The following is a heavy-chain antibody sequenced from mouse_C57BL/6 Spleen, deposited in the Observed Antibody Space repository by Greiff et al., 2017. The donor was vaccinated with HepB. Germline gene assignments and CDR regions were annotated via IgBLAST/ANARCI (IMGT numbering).Heavy chain of an antibody. CDR1: GYTFTSYW. J-gene: IGHJ3*01. CDR2: IDPSDSYT. CDR3: ARSEMVTARFAY. V-gene: IGHV1-69*01. Sequence: VQLQQPGAELVMPGASVKLSCKASGYTFTSYWMHWVKQRPGQGLEWIGEIDPSDSYTNYNQKFKGKSTLTVDKSSSTAYMQLSSLTSEDSAVYYCARSEMVTARFAYWGQGTLVTVSA. D-gene: IGHD2-2*01.